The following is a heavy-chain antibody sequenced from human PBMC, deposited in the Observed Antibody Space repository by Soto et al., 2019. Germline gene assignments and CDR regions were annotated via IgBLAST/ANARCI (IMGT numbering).Heavy chain of an antibody. J-gene: IGHJ4*02. V-gene: IGHV3-33*01. CDR3: ARDGQWLPRDGLRSSYYFDY. D-gene: IGHD6-19*01. CDR1: GFNFSSYV. Sequence: QVQLVESGGGVVQPGRSLRLSCAASGFNFSSYVMHWVRQAPGKGLEWVAVIWYDGGNKYYADSVKGRFTSSRDNSKNTLYLQINSLRAVVTAVYYCARDGQWLPRDGLRSSYYFDYWGQGTLVTVSS. CDR2: IWYDGGNK.